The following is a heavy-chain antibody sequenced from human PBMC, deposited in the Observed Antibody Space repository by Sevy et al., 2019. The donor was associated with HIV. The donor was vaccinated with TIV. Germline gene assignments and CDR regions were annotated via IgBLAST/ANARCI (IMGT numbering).Heavy chain of an antibody. D-gene: IGHD6-13*01. Sequence: GGSLRLSCAASGITFSSYEMNWVRQAPGKGLEWVSYISSSGSTKYYADSVKGGVTISRDNAKNSLYLQMNSLRAEDTAVYYCARDLSGCWYGPSDAFDIWGQGTMVTVSS. CDR3: ARDLSGCWYGPSDAFDI. CDR2: ISSSGSTK. V-gene: IGHV3-48*03. CDR1: GITFSSYE. J-gene: IGHJ3*02.